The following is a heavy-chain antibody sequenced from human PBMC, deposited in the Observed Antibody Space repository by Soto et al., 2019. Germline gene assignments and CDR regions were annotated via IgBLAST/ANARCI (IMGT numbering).Heavy chain of an antibody. CDR3: ARHLRYYYYMDV. J-gene: IGHJ6*03. CDR2: IYYSGST. V-gene: IGHV4-39*01. CDR1: SGSISSSNW. Sequence: SETLSLTCAVSSGSISSSNWWSWIRQPPGKGLEWIGSIYYSGSTYYNPSLKSRVTISVDTSKNQFSLKLSSVTAADTAVYYCARHLRYYYYMDVWGKGTTVTVSS.